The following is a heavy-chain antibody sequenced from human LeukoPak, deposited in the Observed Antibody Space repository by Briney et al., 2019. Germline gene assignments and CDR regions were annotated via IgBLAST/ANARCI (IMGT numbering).Heavy chain of an antibody. J-gene: IGHJ3*02. CDR3: ARENAMFRGAFDAFDI. D-gene: IGHD3-10*01. CDR1: GXSISSYY. Sequence: SETLSLTCTVSGXSISSYYWSWIRQPPGKGLEWIGYIYYSGSTNYNPSLKSRVTVSVDTSNNQFSLKLSSVTAADTAVYYCARENAMFRGAFDAFDIWGRGTMVTVSS. CDR2: IYYSGST. V-gene: IGHV4-59*01.